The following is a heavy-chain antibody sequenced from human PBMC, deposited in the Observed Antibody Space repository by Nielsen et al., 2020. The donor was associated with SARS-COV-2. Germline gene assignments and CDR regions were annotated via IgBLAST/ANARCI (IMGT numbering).Heavy chain of an antibody. D-gene: IGHD3-3*01. J-gene: IGHJ4*02. V-gene: IGHV3-23*01. CDR1: GFTFSSYA. CDR2: ISGSGGST. Sequence: GGSLRLSCAASGFTFSSYAMSWVRQAPGKGLEWVSAISGSGGSTYYADSVKGRFTISRDNSKNTLYLQMNSLRAEDTAVYYCARSGGWSGYHYPDYWGQGTLVTVSS. CDR3: ARSGGWSGYHYPDY.